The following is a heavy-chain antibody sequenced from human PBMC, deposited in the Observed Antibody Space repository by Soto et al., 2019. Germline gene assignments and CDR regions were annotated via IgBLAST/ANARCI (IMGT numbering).Heavy chain of an antibody. CDR3: AKGTVVTAKYYYYGMDV. D-gene: IGHD2-21*02. Sequence: GGSLRLSCAASGFTFSSYGMHWVRQAPGKGLEWVAVISYDGSNKYYADSVKGRFTISRDNSKNTLYLQMNSLRAEDTAGYYCAKGTVVTAKYYYYGMDVWGQGTTVTVSS. V-gene: IGHV3-30*18. CDR1: GFTFSSYG. J-gene: IGHJ6*02. CDR2: ISYDGSNK.